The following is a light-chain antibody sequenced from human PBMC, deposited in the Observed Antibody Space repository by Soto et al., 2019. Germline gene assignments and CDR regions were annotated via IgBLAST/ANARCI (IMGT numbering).Light chain of an antibody. V-gene: IGKV3-15*01. CDR3: HQYDNWPKT. CDR1: QSVSSN. CDR2: GAS. J-gene: IGKJ5*01. Sequence: ELVVTQSPATLSVSPGERATLSFRASQSVSSNLAWYQQKPGQAPRLLIYGASTRATGIPARFSGSGSGTEFTLTISSLQSEDFAVYYCHQYDNWPKTFGQGTRLEIK.